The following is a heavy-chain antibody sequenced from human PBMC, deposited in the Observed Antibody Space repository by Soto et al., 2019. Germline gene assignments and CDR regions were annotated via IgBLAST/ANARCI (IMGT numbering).Heavy chain of an antibody. CDR1: GYTFTGYY. J-gene: IGHJ5*02. Sequence: ASVKVSCKASGYTFTGYYMHWVRQAPGQGLEWMGWMNPNSGGTNYAQKLQGRVTMTRDTSISTAYMELSRLRSDDTAVYYCARNANERYSISWYPQNWFDPSGQGPLVTVSS. D-gene: IGHD6-13*01. CDR3: ARNANERYSISWYPQNWFDP. CDR2: MNPNSGGT. V-gene: IGHV1-2*02.